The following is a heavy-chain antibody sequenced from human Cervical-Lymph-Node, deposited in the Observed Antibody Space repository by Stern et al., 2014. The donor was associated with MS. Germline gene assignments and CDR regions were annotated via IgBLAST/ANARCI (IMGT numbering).Heavy chain of an antibody. CDR3: ARRGMDV. J-gene: IGHJ6*02. V-gene: IGHV5-51*01. CDR2: IYPDDSDT. Sequence: VQLVESGAEVKKPGESLTISCTGFGYSFNIYWIAWVRQRPGKGLEWMGIIYPDDSDTGYSQSFQGLCTVSCDNAKRTADLPRGSLEPSDAATYFCARRGMDVWGQGTSVTVSS. CDR1: GYSFNIYW.